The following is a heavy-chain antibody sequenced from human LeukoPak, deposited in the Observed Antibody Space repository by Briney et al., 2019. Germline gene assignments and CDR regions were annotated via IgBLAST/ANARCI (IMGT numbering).Heavy chain of an antibody. D-gene: IGHD5-18*01. CDR1: GGSISSYY. CDR2: IYYSGST. V-gene: IGHV4-59*01. CDR3: AGTYSYGYYYYMGV. Sequence: SETLSLTCTVSGGSISSYYWSWIRQPPGKGLEWIGYIYYSGSTNYNPSLKSRVTISVDTSKNQFSLKLNSVTAADTAVYYCAGTYSYGYYYYMGVWGKGTTVAISS. J-gene: IGHJ6*03.